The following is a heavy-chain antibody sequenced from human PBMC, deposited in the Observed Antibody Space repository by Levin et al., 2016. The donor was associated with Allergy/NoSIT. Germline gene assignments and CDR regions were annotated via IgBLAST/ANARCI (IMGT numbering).Heavy chain of an antibody. V-gene: IGHV3-33*05. CDR3: ARDADTSGHFSYFDY. D-gene: IGHD3-22*01. CDR2: ISTVGTTA. Sequence: VRQMPGKGLEWVAIISTVGTTAYYADSVKGRFTISRDNSKNTLHLQVNSLRAEDTAAYYCARDADTSGHFSYFDYWGQGTLVTVSS. J-gene: IGHJ4*02.